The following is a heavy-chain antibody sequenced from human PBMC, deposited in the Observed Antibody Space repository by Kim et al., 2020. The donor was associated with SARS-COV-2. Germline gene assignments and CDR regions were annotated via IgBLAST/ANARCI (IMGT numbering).Heavy chain of an antibody. CDR1: GFTFSNYW. CDR3: ASQASSNWAQYYFDY. D-gene: IGHD6-13*01. J-gene: IGHJ4*02. V-gene: IGHV3-7*03. CDR2: IKKDGSDK. Sequence: GGSLRLSCAASGFTFSNYWMSWVRQALGKGLEWVANIKKDGSDKYYVDSVKGRFTISRDNAKNSLYLQMNSLRAEDTAVYYCASQASSNWAQYYFDYWGQGTLVTVSS.